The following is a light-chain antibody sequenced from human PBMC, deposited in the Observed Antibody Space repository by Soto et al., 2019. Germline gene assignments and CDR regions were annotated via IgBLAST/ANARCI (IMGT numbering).Light chain of an antibody. J-gene: IGLJ1*01. V-gene: IGLV2-14*01. CDR1: SSDVGGYNY. Sequence: QSALTQPASESRSPGQSITISCTGTSSDVGGYNYVSWYQQHPGKVPKLMIHEVTDRPAGVSDRFSGSKSGNTASLTISGLQAEDESDYYCSSYTSSSTQVFGTGTKLTFL. CDR3: SSYTSSSTQV. CDR2: EVT.